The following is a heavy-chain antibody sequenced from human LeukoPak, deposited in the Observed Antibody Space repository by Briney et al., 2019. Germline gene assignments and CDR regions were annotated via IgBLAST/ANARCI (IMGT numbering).Heavy chain of an antibody. Sequence: GGSLRLSCAASGFTVSSNYMSWVRQAPGKGLEWVSIIYSGGNTYYADSVKGRFTISRDNSKNTLYLQMNSLRAEDTAVYFCARDRRVPAKTAADFVGWFAPWGQGPLVTVSS. D-gene: IGHD6-13*01. J-gene: IGHJ5*02. CDR3: ARDRRVPAKTAADFVGWFAP. CDR1: GFTVSSNY. V-gene: IGHV3-66*01. CDR2: IYSGGNT.